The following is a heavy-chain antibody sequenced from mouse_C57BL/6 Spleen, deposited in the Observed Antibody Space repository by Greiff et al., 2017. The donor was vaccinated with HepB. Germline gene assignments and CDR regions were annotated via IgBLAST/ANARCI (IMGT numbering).Heavy chain of an antibody. J-gene: IGHJ4*01. CDR1: GYTFTSYW. D-gene: IGHD1-1*01. V-gene: IGHV1-64*01. Sequence: VQLQQSGAELVKPGASVKLSCKASGYTFTSYWMHWVKQRPGQGLEWIGMIHPNSGSTNYNEKFKSKATLTVDKSSSTAYMQLSSLTSEDSAVYYCARGGLLRDYYAMDYWGQGTSVTVSS. CDR3: ARGGLLRDYYAMDY. CDR2: IHPNSGST.